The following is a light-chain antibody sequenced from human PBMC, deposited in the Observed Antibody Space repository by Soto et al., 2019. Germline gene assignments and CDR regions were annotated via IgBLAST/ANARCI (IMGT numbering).Light chain of an antibody. CDR2: GAS. J-gene: IGKJ5*01. CDR1: QSVNSR. CDR3: QHYGRSPIT. Sequence: VLTQSAATLSLSPGERATLSCRASQSVNSRLAWYQHKPGQAPRLLISGASSRATGIPDRFSGSGSATDFTLTISRLEPEDFALYYCQHYGRSPITFGQGTRLEIK. V-gene: IGKV3-20*01.